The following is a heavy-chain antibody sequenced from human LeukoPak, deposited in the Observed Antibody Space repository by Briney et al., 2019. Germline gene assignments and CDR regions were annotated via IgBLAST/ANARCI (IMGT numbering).Heavy chain of an antibody. CDR1: GYTFTSYG. CDR2: ISAYNGNT. V-gene: IGHV1-18*01. Sequence: ASVKVSCKASGYTFTSYGISWVRQAPGQGLEWMGWISAYNGNTNYAQKLQGRVTMTTDTSTSTAYMELRSLRSDDTAVYYCAREHQLFPYYYYYMDVWGKGTTVTVSS. CDR3: AREHQLFPYYYYYMDV. J-gene: IGHJ6*03. D-gene: IGHD2-2*01.